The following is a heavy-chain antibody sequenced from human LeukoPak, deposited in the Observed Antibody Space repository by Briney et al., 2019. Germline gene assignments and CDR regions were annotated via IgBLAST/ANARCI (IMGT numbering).Heavy chain of an antibody. D-gene: IGHD6-13*01. V-gene: IGHV4-39*01. CDR3: ARQTLYSSSWYEGSYYFDY. J-gene: IGHJ4*02. Sequence: SSETLSLTCTVSGGSISSSSYYWGWIRQPPGKGLEWIGSIYYSGSTYYNPSLKSRVTIAVDTSKNQFSLKLSSVTAADTAVYYCARQTLYSSSWYEGSYYFDYWGQGTLVTVSS. CDR1: GGSISSSSYY. CDR2: IYYSGST.